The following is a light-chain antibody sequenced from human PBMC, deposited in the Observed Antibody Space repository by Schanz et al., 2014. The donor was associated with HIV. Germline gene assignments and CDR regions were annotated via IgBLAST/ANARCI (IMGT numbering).Light chain of an antibody. CDR1: QTIGRL. CDR3: QQYSTSSRT. Sequence: IQMTQSPSTVSASVGDRVTITCRASQTIGRLMAWYQQKPGRAPKLLIYQASTLETGVPSRFSGSGSGTSFTLTITSLQPDDFATYYCQQYSTSSRTFGQGTKVEVQ. V-gene: IGKV1-5*03. J-gene: IGKJ1*01. CDR2: QAS.